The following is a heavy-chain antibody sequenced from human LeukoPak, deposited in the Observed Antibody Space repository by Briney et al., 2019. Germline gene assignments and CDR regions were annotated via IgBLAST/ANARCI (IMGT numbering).Heavy chain of an antibody. V-gene: IGHV4-31*03. CDR1: GGSISSGSYY. D-gene: IGHD6-13*01. J-gene: IGHJ4*02. CDR2: IYYGGST. CDR3: ARTHTLLRAAAGLYYFDY. Sequence: SETLSLTCTVSGGSISSGSYYWSWIRQHPGKGLEWIGYIYYGGSTYYNPSLKSRVTISVDTSKNQFSLKLSSVTAADTAVYYCARTHTLLRAAAGLYYFDYWGQGTLVTVSS.